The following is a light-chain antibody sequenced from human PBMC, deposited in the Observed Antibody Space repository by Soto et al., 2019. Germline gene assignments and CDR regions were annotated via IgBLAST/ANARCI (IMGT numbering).Light chain of an antibody. CDR3: QQYEIRPPLT. CDR2: DAS. Sequence: DIQMTQSPSSLSASVGDRVTITCQASQDISNYLNWYQQKPGKAPKLLIYDASNLETGVPSRFSGSGSGTDFTFTISSLQPEDIATYYCQQYEIRPPLTFGGGTKVEIK. V-gene: IGKV1-33*01. CDR1: QDISNY. J-gene: IGKJ4*01.